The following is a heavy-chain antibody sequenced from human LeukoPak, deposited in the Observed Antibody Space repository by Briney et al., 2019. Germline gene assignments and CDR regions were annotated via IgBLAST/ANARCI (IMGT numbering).Heavy chain of an antibody. D-gene: IGHD6-13*01. Sequence: SETLSLTCTVSGGSISSYYWSWIRQPPGKGLEWIGYIYYSGSTNYNPSLKSRVTISVDTSKNQFSLKLSSVTAADTAVCYCARRIAAAADLYWYFDLWGRGTLVTVSS. CDR3: ARRIAAAADLYWYFDL. CDR1: GGSISSYY. V-gene: IGHV4-59*08. CDR2: IYYSGST. J-gene: IGHJ2*01.